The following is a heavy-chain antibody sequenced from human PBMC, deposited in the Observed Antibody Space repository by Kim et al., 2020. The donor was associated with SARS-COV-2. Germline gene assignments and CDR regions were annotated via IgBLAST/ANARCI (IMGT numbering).Heavy chain of an antibody. CDR3: ARVGGYSGYDLVLRY. V-gene: IGHV4-59*13. D-gene: IGHD5-12*01. CDR2: IYYSGST. J-gene: IGHJ4*02. Sequence: SETLSLTCTVSGGSISSYYWSWIRQPPGKGLEWIGYIYYSGSTNYNPSLKSRVTISVDTSKNQFSLKLSSVTAADTAVYYCARVGGYSGYDLVLRYWGQGTLVTVSS. CDR1: GGSISSYY.